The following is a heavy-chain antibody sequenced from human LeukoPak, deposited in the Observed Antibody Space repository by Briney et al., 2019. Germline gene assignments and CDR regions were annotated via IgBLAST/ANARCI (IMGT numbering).Heavy chain of an antibody. CDR3: ARDREIEYSSGPTGY. CDR1: GYTFTSYA. D-gene: IGHD6-19*01. J-gene: IGHJ4*02. CDR2: INAGNGNT. Sequence: ASVKVSCKASGYTFTSYAMHWVRQAPGQRLEWMGWINAGNGNTKYSQKFQGRVTITRDTSASTAYMELSSLRSEDTAVYYCARDREIEYSSGPTGYWGQGTLVTVSS. V-gene: IGHV1-3*01.